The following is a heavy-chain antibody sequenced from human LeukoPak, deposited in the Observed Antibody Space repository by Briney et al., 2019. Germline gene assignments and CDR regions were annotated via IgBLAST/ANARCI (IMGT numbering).Heavy chain of an antibody. CDR1: GGSISSNY. J-gene: IGHJ4*02. D-gene: IGHD4-23*01. V-gene: IGHV4-59*01. Sequence: SETLSLTCTVSGGSISSNYWSWVRQPPGKGLEWIGYIYYSGITNNNPSLKSRVTISVDTSKNQFSLKLSSVTAADTAVYYCARAPPYGGYDYWGQGTLVTVSS. CDR2: IYYSGIT. CDR3: ARAPPYGGYDY.